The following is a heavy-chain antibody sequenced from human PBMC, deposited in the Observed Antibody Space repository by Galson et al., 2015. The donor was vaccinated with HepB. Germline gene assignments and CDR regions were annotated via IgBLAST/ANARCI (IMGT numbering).Heavy chain of an antibody. CDR3: AKGRTGGNRHYNVYYYYGMDV. J-gene: IGHJ6*02. CDR2: ISGSGIST. D-gene: IGHD4-23*01. Sequence: SLRLSCAASGFTFSIYAMIWVRQAPGKGREWLSAISGSGISTYYADSVKGRFSISRDNSKNTMFLQMNSVRAEDTAVYYCAKGRTGGNRHYNVYYYYGMDVWGQGTTVTVSS. V-gene: IGHV3-23*01. CDR1: GFTFSIYA.